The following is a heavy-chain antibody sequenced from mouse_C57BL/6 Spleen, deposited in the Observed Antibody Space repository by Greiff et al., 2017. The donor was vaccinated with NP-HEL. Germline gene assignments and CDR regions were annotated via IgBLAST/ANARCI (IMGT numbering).Heavy chain of an antibody. D-gene: IGHD1-1*01. CDR1: GYTFTDYY. CDR2: INPYNGGT. Sequence: VQLKESGPVLVKPGASVKMSCKASGYTFTDYYMNWVKQSHGKSLEWIGVINPYNGGTSYNQKFKGKATLTVDESSSTASMELNSLTSEDSAVYYCARYCGSSKQAVGDWSQGTTLTVSS. V-gene: IGHV1-19*01. CDR3: ARYCGSSKQAVGD. J-gene: IGHJ2*01.